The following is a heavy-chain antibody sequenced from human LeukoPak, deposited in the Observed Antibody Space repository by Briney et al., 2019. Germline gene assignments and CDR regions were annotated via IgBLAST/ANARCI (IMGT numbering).Heavy chain of an antibody. Sequence: GGSLRLSCAASGFTFSSYGMHGVRQAPGEGLEWVEVISYDGSNKYYADSVKGRFTISRDNSKNTLYLQMNSLRAEDTAVYYCAKPSLGYCSGGSCYSFDYWGQGTLVTVSS. V-gene: IGHV3-30*18. CDR2: ISYDGSNK. CDR1: GFTFSSYG. J-gene: IGHJ4*02. CDR3: AKPSLGYCSGGSCYSFDY. D-gene: IGHD2-15*01.